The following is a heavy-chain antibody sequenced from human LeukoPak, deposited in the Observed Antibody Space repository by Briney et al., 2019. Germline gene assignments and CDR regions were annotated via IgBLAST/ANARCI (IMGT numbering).Heavy chain of an antibody. CDR2: INPNSGGT. J-gene: IGHJ4*02. D-gene: IGHD3-10*01. CDR3: ARPLKLWFREGRGDYLDY. V-gene: IGHV1-2*02. Sequence: ASVKVSCKASGYTFTGYYMHWVRQAPGQGLEWMGWINPNSGGTNYAQKFQGRVTMTRDTSISTAYMELSRLRSYDTAVYYCARPLKLWFREGRGDYLDYWCQGTLVTVSS. CDR1: GYTFTGYY.